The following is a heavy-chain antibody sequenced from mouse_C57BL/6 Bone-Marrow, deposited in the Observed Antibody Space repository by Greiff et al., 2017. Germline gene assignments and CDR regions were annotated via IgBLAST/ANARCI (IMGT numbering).Heavy chain of an antibody. Sequence: VQLQESGPGLVQPSQSLSITCTVSGFSLTSYGVHWVRQSPGKGLEWLGVIWSGGSTDYNAAFISRLSISKDNSNSQVFFKMNSLQADDTAIYYCARGLLGRGLYYAMDYWGQGTSVTVSS. CDR2: IWSGGST. V-gene: IGHV2-2*01. J-gene: IGHJ4*01. D-gene: IGHD4-1*01. CDR1: GFSLTSYG. CDR3: ARGLLGRGLYYAMDY.